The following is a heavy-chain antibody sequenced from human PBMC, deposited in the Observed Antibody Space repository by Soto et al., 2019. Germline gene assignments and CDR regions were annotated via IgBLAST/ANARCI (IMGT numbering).Heavy chain of an antibody. V-gene: IGHV3-66*01. CDR1: GFTVSSKY. Sequence: EVQLVESGGGLVQPGGSLRLSCAASGFTVSSKYMTWVRQAPGKGLEWVSLIQSGGTTYYADYVKGSFTISRDTSENTLHLQMDSLRVEDTAVYYWARDDVLCDGGRCYGIPLDVGGKGTTVTVSS. J-gene: IGHJ6*04. CDR3: ARDDVLCDGGRCYGIPLDV. CDR2: IQSGGTT. D-gene: IGHD2-15*01.